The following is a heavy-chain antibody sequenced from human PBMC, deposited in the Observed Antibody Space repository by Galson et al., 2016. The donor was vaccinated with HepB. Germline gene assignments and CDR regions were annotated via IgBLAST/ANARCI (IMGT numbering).Heavy chain of an antibody. CDR2: ISYDGSDK. Sequence: SLRLSCAASGFTFSNYGMHWVRQAPGKGLEWVAVISYDGSDKYYADSVKGRFTISRDNSKNTLFLQIISLRAEDTAVYYCSKVPSRNYGSGAGYGMDVWGQGTTVTVSS. J-gene: IGHJ6*02. D-gene: IGHD3-10*01. CDR1: GFTFSNYG. V-gene: IGHV3-30*18. CDR3: SKVPSRNYGSGAGYGMDV.